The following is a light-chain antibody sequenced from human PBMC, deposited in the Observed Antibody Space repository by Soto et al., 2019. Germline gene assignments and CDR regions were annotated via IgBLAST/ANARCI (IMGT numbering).Light chain of an antibody. CDR2: AAS. Sequence: DIQLTQSPSSLSASVGDRVTITCRASQTMNNYLNWYQQKPGKAPNLLIYAASSLQSGVPSRFSGSGFGSDFTPTITSLQPEDFATYYCQQTNTKPWAFGQGTMVEVK. J-gene: IGKJ1*01. V-gene: IGKV1-39*01. CDR3: QQTNTKPWA. CDR1: QTMNNY.